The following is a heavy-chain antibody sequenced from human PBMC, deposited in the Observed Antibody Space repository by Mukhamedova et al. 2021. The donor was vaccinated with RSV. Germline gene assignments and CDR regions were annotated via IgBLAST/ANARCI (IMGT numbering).Heavy chain of an antibody. J-gene: IGHJ4*02. Sequence: GTTVYYADSVKGRFTISRDNAKNSLYLQMSSLRAEDTAVYYCVIQPKNDYYDSRLDYWGQGTRVTVSS. D-gene: IGHD3-22*01. V-gene: IGHV3-48*03. CDR3: VIQPKNDYYDSRLDY. CDR2: GTTV.